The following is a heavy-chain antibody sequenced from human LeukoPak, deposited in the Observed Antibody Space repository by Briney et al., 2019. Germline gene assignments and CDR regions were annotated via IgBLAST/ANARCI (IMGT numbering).Heavy chain of an antibody. CDR3: AKDYYDSSGYYPPYYFDY. D-gene: IGHD3-22*01. CDR1: GFTFSSYA. J-gene: IGHJ4*02. Sequence: GGSLRLSCAASGFTFSSYAMSWVRQAPGKGLEWVSAISGSGGSTYYADSVKGRFTISRDNSKNTLYLQMNSLRAEDTAVYYCAKDYYDSSGYYPPYYFDYWGQGTLVTVSS. CDR2: ISGSGGST. V-gene: IGHV3-23*01.